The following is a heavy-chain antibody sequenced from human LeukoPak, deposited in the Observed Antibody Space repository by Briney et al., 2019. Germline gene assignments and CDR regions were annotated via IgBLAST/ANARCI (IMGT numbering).Heavy chain of an antibody. D-gene: IGHD4-17*01. CDR1: GFTFSSYD. J-gene: IGHJ4*02. CDR3: ARVYDYGDYHYFDY. CDR2: IGTAGDT. V-gene: IGHV3-13*01. Sequence: GGSLRLSCAASGFTFSSYDMHWVRQATGKGLEWVSAIGTAGDTYYPGSVKGRFTISRENAKNSLYLQMNSLRAGDTAVYYCARVYDYGDYHYFDYWGQGTLVTVSS.